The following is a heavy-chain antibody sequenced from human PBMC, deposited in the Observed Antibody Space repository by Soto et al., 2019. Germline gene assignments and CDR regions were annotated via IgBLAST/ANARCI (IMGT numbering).Heavy chain of an antibody. D-gene: IGHD3-22*01. J-gene: IGHJ4*02. CDR1: GGTFSSYT. Sequence: QVQLVQSGAEVKKPGSSVKVSCKASGGTFSSYTISWVRQAPGRGLEWMGRIIPILGIANYAQKFQGRVTITADKSTSTAYMELSSLRSEDTAVYYCARDRDYYDSSGYFKNWGQGTLVTVSS. CDR3: ARDRDYYDSSGYFKN. CDR2: IIPILGIA. V-gene: IGHV1-69*08.